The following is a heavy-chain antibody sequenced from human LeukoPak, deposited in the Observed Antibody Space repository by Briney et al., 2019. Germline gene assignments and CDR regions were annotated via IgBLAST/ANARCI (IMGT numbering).Heavy chain of an antibody. CDR1: GFTFSSYG. D-gene: IGHD3-16*01. V-gene: IGHV3-30*18. CDR2: ISYDGSNK. Sequence: GGSLRLSCAASGFTFSSYGMHWVRQAPGKGLEWVAVISYDGSNKYYADSVKGRFTISGDNAKNSLYLQMNSLRAEDTALYYCAKDSGGNAFDIWGQGTMVTVSS. CDR3: AKDSGGNAFDI. J-gene: IGHJ3*02.